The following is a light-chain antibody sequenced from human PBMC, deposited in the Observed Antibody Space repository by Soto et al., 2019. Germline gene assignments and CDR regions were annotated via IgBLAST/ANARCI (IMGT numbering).Light chain of an antibody. J-gene: IGLJ2*01. CDR3: SARDDSLSGVV. CDR2: RSD. Sequence: QSVLTQPPSASGTPGQRVTISCSGSSSNIGINHVYWYQQFPGTAPKLLMYRSDQRPSGVPDRFSGSKSGTSASLAISGLRSDDEAEYYCSARDDSLSGVVFGVGTKLTVL. CDR1: SSNIGINH. V-gene: IGLV1-47*01.